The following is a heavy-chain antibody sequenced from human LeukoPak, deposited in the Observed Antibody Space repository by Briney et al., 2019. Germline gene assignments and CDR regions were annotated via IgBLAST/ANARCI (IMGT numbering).Heavy chain of an antibody. CDR3: ARTLTTTYS. D-gene: IGHD4-17*01. J-gene: IGHJ4*02. CDR1: GFTFSDHY. CDR2: ISNSGGDI. Sequence: PGGSLRLSCAVSGFTFSDHYMDWVRQAPGKGLEWLSYISNSGGDINYADSVKGRFTISRDNAKNSLYLQMNSMRVEDMAVYYCARTLTTTYSWGQGTVVTVSS. V-gene: IGHV3-11*06.